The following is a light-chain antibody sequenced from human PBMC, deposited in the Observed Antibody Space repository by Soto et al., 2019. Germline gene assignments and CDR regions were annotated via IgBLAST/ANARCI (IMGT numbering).Light chain of an antibody. CDR3: QQFGSSLRGT. J-gene: IGKJ1*01. CDR2: GAS. Sequence: EIVLTQSPGTLSLSPGERATLSCRASQSVASNYLAWYQQKPGQAPRLLIYGASSRATGIPDRFSGSGSGTDFTLTISRLEPEDFAVYYCQQFGSSLRGTFGQGTKVDI. V-gene: IGKV3-20*01. CDR1: QSVASNY.